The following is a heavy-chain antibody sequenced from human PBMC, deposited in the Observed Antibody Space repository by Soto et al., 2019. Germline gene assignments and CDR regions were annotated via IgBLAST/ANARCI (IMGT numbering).Heavy chain of an antibody. CDR3: ANGYCSSTSCYTVGGVYFDY. CDR1: GFTFDDYA. CDR2: ISWNSGSI. Sequence: PGGSLRLSCAASGFTFDDYAMHWVRQAPGKGLEWVSGISWNSGSIGYADSVKGRFTISRDNAKNSLYLQMNSLRAEDTALYYCANGYCSSTSCYTVGGVYFDYWGQGTLVTVSS. J-gene: IGHJ4*02. V-gene: IGHV3-9*01. D-gene: IGHD2-2*02.